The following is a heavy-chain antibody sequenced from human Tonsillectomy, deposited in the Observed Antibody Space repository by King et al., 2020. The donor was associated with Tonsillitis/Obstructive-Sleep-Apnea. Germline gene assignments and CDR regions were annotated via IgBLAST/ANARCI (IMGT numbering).Heavy chain of an antibody. CDR2: IYSGGST. V-gene: IGHV3-66*01. J-gene: IGHJ4*02. D-gene: IGHD1-1*01. CDR1: GFTVSSNY. CDR3: ARDSTGTMCFDY. Sequence: VQLVESGGGLVQPGGSLRLSCAASGFTVSSNYMSWVRQAPGKGLEWVSVIYSGGSTYYADSVKGRFTISRDNSKNTLYLQMNSLRAEDTAVYYCARDSTGTMCFDYWGQGTLVTVSS.